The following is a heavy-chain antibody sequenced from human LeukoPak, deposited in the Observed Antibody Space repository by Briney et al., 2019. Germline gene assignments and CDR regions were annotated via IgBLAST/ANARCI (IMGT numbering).Heavy chain of an antibody. J-gene: IGHJ4*02. V-gene: IGHV3-33*01. CDR2: IWYDGSNK. CDR3: ARAAYSSGWYIADY. Sequence: PGGSLRLSCAASGFSFSSYYMSWVRQAPGKGLEWVAVIWYDGSNKYYADSVKGRFTISRDNSKNTLYLQMNSLRAEDTAVYYCARAAYSSGWYIADYWGQGTLVTVSS. D-gene: IGHD6-19*01. CDR1: GFSFSSYY.